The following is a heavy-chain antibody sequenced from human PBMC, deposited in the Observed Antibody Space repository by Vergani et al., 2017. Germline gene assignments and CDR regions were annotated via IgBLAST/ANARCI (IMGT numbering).Heavy chain of an antibody. CDR2: ISGSGGST. CDR1: GLTFNHYA. D-gene: IGHD5-12*01. Sequence: EVQLLESGGDLVQPGGSLRLSCAASGLTFNHYAMNWVRQAPGKGLEWVSAISGSGGSTYYAGSVKGRFTISRDSSKNTLYLKINSLSAGDTVVYYCANANPRNSGYDYLYYYHSMDVWGKGTTVTFSS. CDR3: ANANPRNSGYDYLYYYHSMDV. V-gene: IGHV3-23*01. J-gene: IGHJ6*04.